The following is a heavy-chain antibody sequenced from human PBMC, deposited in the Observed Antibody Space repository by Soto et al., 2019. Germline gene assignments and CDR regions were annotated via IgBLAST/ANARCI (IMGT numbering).Heavy chain of an antibody. CDR1: GYSFTSYW. Sequence: GESLKISCRTSGYSFTSYWIGWVRQMPGKGLEWMGLIYPGDSDTRYSPSFQGQVTISADKSISTIYLQWSSLKASDTAIYYCARLRGDGNRDYWGQGSLVTVPQ. V-gene: IGHV5-51*01. D-gene: IGHD3-10*01. CDR3: ARLRGDGNRDY. CDR2: IYPGDSDT. J-gene: IGHJ4*02.